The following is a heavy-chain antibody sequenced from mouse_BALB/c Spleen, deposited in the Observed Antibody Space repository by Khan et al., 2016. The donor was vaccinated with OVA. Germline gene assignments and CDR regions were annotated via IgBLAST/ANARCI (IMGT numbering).Heavy chain of an antibody. J-gene: IGHJ3*01. CDR1: GFSLTTYG. CDR3: ARNYDYDEGLAY. CDR2: IWSGGST. V-gene: IGHV2-2*02. D-gene: IGHD2-4*01. Sequence: QVQLKQSGPGLVQPSQSLSITCTVSGFSLTTYGVHWVRQSPGKGLEWLGVIWSGGSTDNNAAFISRLSISKDNSKSQVFFKMNSLQANDTAIYYCARNYDYDEGLAYWGQGTLVTVSA.